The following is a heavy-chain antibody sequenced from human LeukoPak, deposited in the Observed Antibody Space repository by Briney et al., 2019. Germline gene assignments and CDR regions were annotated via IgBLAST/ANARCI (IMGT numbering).Heavy chain of an antibody. CDR3: ARDVGITVGATDY. V-gene: IGHV3-23*01. J-gene: IGHJ4*02. D-gene: IGHD1-26*01. CDR2: IGDSGGNT. CDR1: GFTFSSYP. Sequence: PGGSLRLSCAASGFTFSSYPMTWVRQAPGKGLDWVSTIGDSGGNTFYADSVKGRFTISRDNSKNTLFLQMSSRRAEDTAVYYCARDVGITVGATDYWGQGALVTVSS.